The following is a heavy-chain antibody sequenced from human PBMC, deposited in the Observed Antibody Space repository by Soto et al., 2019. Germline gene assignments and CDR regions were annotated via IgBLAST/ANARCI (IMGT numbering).Heavy chain of an antibody. CDR3: AKDSSSSESYHYYVMDV. J-gene: IGHJ6*02. D-gene: IGHD6-6*01. CDR2: ISGSGGST. CDR1: GFTFSSYA. Sequence: EVQLLESGGGLVQPGGSLRLSCAASGFTFSSYAMSWVRQAPGKGLEWVSAISGSGGSTYYADSVKGRFTISRDNSKSTLYLQMSSLRAEDSALYYCAKDSSSSESYHYYVMDVWGQGTTVTVSS. V-gene: IGHV3-23*01.